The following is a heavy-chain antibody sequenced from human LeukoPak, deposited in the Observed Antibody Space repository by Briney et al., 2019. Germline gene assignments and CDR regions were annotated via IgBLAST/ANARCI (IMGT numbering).Heavy chain of an antibody. J-gene: IGHJ4*02. D-gene: IGHD6-6*01. CDR1: GFTVSSKY. V-gene: IGHV3-53*01. Sequence: GGSLRLSCAASGFTVSSKYMSWVRQTPGKGLEWVSVIYSGGSTGYAESVKGRFTISRDNSKNTLYLQMNSLRAEDTAVYYCASGDGDIAALDYWGQGTLVTVSS. CDR3: ASGDGDIAALDY. CDR2: IYSGGST.